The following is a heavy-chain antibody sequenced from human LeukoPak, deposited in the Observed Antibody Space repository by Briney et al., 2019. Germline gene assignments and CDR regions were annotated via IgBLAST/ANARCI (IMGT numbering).Heavy chain of an antibody. J-gene: IGHJ4*02. V-gene: IGHV4-59*08. Sequence: PSETLSLTCTVSGGSISSYYWSWIRQPPGKGLERIGYIYYSGSTNYNPSLKSRVTISVDTSKNQFSLKLSSVTAADTAVYYCARHLHRYGSGSYYPYYFDYWGQGTLVTVSS. CDR3: ARHLHRYGSGSYYPYYFDY. CDR1: GGSISSYY. D-gene: IGHD3-10*01. CDR2: IYYSGST.